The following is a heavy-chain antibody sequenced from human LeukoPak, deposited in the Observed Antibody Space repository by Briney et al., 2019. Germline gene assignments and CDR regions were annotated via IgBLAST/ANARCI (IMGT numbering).Heavy chain of an antibody. Sequence: SETLSLTCAVYGGSFSGYYWSWIRQPPGKGLEWIGEINHSGSTNYNPSLKSRVTISEDTSKNQFSLKLSSVTAADTAVYYCASLTTVVTYWGQGTLVTVSS. CDR1: GGSFSGYY. CDR3: ASLTTVVTY. V-gene: IGHV4-34*01. D-gene: IGHD4-23*01. J-gene: IGHJ4*02. CDR2: INHSGST.